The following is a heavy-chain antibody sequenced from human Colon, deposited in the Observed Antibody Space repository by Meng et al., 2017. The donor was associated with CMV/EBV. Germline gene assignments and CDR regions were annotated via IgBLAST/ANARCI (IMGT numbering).Heavy chain of an antibody. CDR3: AKAISDYNFWSGTYSTNVYFDY. V-gene: IGHV3-23*01. D-gene: IGHD3-3*01. Sequence: WLRQDQGKRMEWVASISGSGHDTYYSDSEKGRFTISRDNSKDTLYLQINSLRAEDTAIYYCAKAISDYNFWSGTYSTNVYFDYWGQGTLVTVSS. CDR2: ISGSGHDT. J-gene: IGHJ4*02.